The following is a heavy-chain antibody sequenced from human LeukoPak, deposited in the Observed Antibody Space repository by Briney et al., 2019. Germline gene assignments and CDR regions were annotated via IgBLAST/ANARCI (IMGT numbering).Heavy chain of an antibody. D-gene: IGHD3-22*01. CDR3: ARDTSFYYDRSGYLNF. Sequence: GGTLRLSCAASGFTFSSYGMSWVRQAPGKGLEWVSAISGSGGSTYYADSVKGRFTISRDNSKNTLYLQMNSLRAEDTAVYYCARDTSFYYDRSGYLNFWGQGTLVTVSS. V-gene: IGHV3-23*01. CDR1: GFTFSSYG. CDR2: ISGSGGST. J-gene: IGHJ4*02.